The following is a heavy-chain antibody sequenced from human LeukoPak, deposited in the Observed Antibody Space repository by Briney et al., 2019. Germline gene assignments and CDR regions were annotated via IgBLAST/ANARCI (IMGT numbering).Heavy chain of an antibody. V-gene: IGHV3-66*03. D-gene: IGHD6-6*01. Sequence: QPGGSLRLACAASGFTVSTNYRSSVRQAPGKGLGWVSVIYSSGSTYYADSVRGRFTIFRDNSKNTLYLQMHSLRAEDTAVYYCARDGGLAPYSSSTPFDYWGQGTLVTVSS. J-gene: IGHJ4*02. CDR2: IYSSGST. CDR1: GFTVSTNY. CDR3: ARDGGLAPYSSSTPFDY.